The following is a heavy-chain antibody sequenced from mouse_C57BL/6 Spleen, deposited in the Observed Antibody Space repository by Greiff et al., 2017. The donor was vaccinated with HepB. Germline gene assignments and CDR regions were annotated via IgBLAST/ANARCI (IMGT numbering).Heavy chain of an antibody. J-gene: IGHJ3*01. CDR2: INPSNGGT. CDR1: GYTFTSYW. Sequence: VQLQQSGTELVKPGASVKLSCKASGYTFTSYWMHWVKQRPGQGLEWIGNINPSNGGTNYNEKFKSKATLTVDKSSSTAYMQLSSLTSEDSAVYYCARKYYYGSREGAWFAYWGQGTLVTVSA. V-gene: IGHV1-53*01. CDR3: ARKYYYGSREGAWFAY. D-gene: IGHD1-1*01.